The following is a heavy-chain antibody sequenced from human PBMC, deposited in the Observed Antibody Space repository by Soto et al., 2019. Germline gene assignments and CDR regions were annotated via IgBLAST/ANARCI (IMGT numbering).Heavy chain of an antibody. CDR1: GGSISSYY. V-gene: IGHV4-59*01. Sequence: SETLSLTCTVSGGSISSYYWSWIRQPPGKGLEWIGYIYYSGSTNYNPSLKCRFTISVTTSKTLFSLNLTSVTVADTAVYYFATFGGYGGYDSPNYYYYYGRDVWGQGTTVTVPS. J-gene: IGHJ6*02. D-gene: IGHD5-12*01. CDR3: ATFGGYGGYDSPNYYYYYGRDV. CDR2: IYYSGST.